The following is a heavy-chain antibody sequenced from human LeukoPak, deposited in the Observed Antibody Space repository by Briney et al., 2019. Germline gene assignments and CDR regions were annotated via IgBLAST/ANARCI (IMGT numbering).Heavy chain of an antibody. D-gene: IGHD4-11*01. Sequence: GGSLRLSCAASGFTFTTNSMNWVRQAPGKGLEWVAYISSGSSVIYYTDSVKGRFTISRDNAKNSLYLQMNSLRAEDTAVYYCARGPTNYFDYWGQGTLVTVSS. CDR3: ARGPTNYFDY. V-gene: IGHV3-48*04. J-gene: IGHJ4*02. CDR2: ISSGSSVI. CDR1: GFTFTTNS.